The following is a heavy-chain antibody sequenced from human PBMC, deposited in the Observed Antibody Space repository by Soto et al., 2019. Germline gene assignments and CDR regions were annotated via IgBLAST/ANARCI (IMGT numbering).Heavy chain of an antibody. D-gene: IGHD2-15*01. CDR2: ISGSGGST. V-gene: IGHV3-23*01. CDR3: AQAHIRPYVVVVGHNWFDP. CDR1: GFTLSSYA. J-gene: IGHJ5*02. Sequence: GGSLRLSCAASGFTLSSYAMSWVRQAPGKGLVWVSAISGSGGSTYYADSVKGRFTISRDNSKNTLYLQMNSLRAEDTTVYYCAQAHIRPYVVVVGHNWFDPGAREPWSPSPQ.